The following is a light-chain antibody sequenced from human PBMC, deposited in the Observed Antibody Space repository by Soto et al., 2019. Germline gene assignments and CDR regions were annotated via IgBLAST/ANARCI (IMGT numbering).Light chain of an antibody. Sequence: LTQPASVSGSPGQSITISCTGTSSDVGTYNLVSWYQQRPGKAPKLIISEGTRRPSGVFDRFSGSKSGNTASLSISGLQADDEDDYYCCAYAGNSRYVFGPGTKFT. CDR2: EGT. CDR3: CAYAGNSRYV. J-gene: IGLJ1*01. V-gene: IGLV2-23*01. CDR1: SSDVGTYNL.